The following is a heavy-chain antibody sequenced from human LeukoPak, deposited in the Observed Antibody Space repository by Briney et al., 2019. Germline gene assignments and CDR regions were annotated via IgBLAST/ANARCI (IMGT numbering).Heavy chain of an antibody. CDR3: ARATRADTAMVNFDY. Sequence: GGSLRLSCAASGFTFSDYYMYWIRQAPGKGLEWVSSISSSGGTIYYADSVKGRFTISRDNAKNSLYLQMNSLRAGDTAVYYCARATRADTAMVNFDYWGQGTLVTVSS. D-gene: IGHD5-18*01. CDR2: ISSSGGTI. J-gene: IGHJ4*02. V-gene: IGHV3-11*01. CDR1: GFTFSDYY.